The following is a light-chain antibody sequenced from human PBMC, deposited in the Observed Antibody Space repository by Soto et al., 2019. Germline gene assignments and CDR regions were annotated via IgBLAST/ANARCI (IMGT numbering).Light chain of an antibody. J-gene: IGLJ1*01. CDR2: ANS. CDR1: ISSIGAGYY. Sequence: QSVHTHPPSVSWDPGDRFTISFAWSISSIGAGYYLHWYQQLPVAAPKLLTYANSNRPSVFPDLFSCSKSGTSASLEITGLKAEDEADYYCQSYDSSLYGHVFGSGTKVTV. CDR3: QSYDSSLYGHV. V-gene: IGLV1-40*01.